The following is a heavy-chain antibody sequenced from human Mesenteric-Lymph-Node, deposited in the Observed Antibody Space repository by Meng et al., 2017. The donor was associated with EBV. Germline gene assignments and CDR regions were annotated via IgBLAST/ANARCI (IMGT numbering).Heavy chain of an antibody. V-gene: IGHV3-23*01. CDR2: ISGTGGST. J-gene: IGHJ4*02. D-gene: IGHD3-3*01. CDR3: AKDPFYDFWSGDYYFDY. Sequence: SSYAMTWVRQAPGKGLEWVSGISGTGGSTYYADSVKGRFTISRDNSKNTLYLQMNSLRAEDTAVYYCAKDPFYDFWSGDYYFDYWGQGTLVTVSS. CDR1: SSYA.